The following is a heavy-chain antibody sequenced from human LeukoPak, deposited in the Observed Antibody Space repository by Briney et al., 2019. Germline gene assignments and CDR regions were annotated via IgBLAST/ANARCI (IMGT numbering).Heavy chain of an antibody. CDR1: GFTFSTYS. J-gene: IGHJ6*02. D-gene: IGHD4-23*01. Sequence: GGSLRLSCAASGFTFSTYSMHWVRQAPGKGLEWVANIKFDGSEKFYVDSVKGRFTISRDNAKNSLYLQMNSLRAEDTAVYYCAKDLLTVVTPLRGMDVWGQGTTVTVSS. V-gene: IGHV3-7*03. CDR3: AKDLLTVVTPLRGMDV. CDR2: IKFDGSEK.